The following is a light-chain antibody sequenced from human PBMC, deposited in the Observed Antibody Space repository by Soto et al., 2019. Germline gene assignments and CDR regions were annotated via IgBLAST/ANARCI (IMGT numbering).Light chain of an antibody. CDR2: EVS. CDR1: SSDVGSYNL. Sequence: QAVLTQPASVSGSPGQSITISCTGTSSDVGSYNLVSWYQQHPGKAPKLMIYEVSKRPSGVSNRFSGSKSGNTASLTISGLQAEDEADYYCCSYTGSRPWVFGGGTKGTVL. V-gene: IGLV2-23*02. J-gene: IGLJ3*02. CDR3: CSYTGSRPWV.